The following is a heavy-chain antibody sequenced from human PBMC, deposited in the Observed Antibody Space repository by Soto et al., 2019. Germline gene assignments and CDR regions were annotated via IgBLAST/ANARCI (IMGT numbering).Heavy chain of an antibody. V-gene: IGHV4-59*01. CDR3: ARDEGYSSSWYHY. CDR2: IYYSVST. CDR1: GGSISSYY. D-gene: IGHD6-13*01. J-gene: IGHJ4*02. Sequence: SETLSLTCTVSGGSISSYYWSWIRQPPGKGLEWIGYIYYSVSTNYNPSLKSRVTISVDTSKNQFSLKLSSVTAADTAVYYCARDEGYSSSWYHYWGQGTRVTVSS.